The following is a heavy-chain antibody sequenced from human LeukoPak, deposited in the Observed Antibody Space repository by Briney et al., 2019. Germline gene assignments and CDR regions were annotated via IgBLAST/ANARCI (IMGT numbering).Heavy chain of an antibody. D-gene: IGHD2/OR15-2a*01. Sequence: GGSLRLSCVASGFTLSTHWMLWVRQAPGKGLVWVSRINSDGSATSYADSVMVRFTISRDSAKNTLYLQMNSVRPGDTAVYYCARGNKCSFDSWGQGALVTVSS. CDR1: GFTLSTHW. CDR2: INSDGSAT. J-gene: IGHJ4*02. CDR3: ARGNKCSFDS. V-gene: IGHV3-74*01.